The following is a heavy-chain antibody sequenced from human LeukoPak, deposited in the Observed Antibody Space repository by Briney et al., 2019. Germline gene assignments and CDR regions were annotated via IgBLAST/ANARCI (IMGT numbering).Heavy chain of an antibody. CDR3: VRRVDDSSGYYFNWYFDL. J-gene: IGHJ2*01. Sequence: SETLSLTCTVSGGSISSSTYHWGWIRQPPGKGLEWIGRMYYSGSTYYNPSLKSRVTVSEDTSKNQFSLKLSSVTAADTAVYYCVRRVDDSSGYYFNWYFDLWGRGTLVTVSS. D-gene: IGHD3-22*01. V-gene: IGHV4-39*01. CDR2: MYYSGST. CDR1: GGSISSSTYH.